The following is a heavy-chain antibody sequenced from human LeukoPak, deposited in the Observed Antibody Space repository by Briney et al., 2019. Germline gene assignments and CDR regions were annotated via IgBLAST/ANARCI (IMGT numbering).Heavy chain of an antibody. CDR1: GYTFTGYY. CDR2: INPNSGGT. D-gene: IGHD2-21*02. J-gene: IGHJ4*02. CDR3: ARDGFVTCGGDCYYFDY. V-gene: IGHV1-2*02. Sequence: ASVKVSCKASGYTFTGYYMHWVRQAPGQGLEWMGWINPNSGGTNYAQKFQGRVTMTRDTSISTAYMELSRLRSDDTAVYYCARDGFVTCGGDCYYFDYWGQGTLVTVSS.